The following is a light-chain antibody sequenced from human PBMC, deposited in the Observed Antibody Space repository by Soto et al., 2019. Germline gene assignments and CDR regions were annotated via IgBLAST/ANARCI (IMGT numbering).Light chain of an antibody. V-gene: IGKV3-15*01. CDR3: QQYDNWPRT. CDR1: QSVATN. Sequence: IVMTQSPATLSVSPGERATLSCRASQSVATNLAWYQQKPGQAPRLLIHSASTRATGVPARFSGSGSGTEFTLTISSLQSEDFAVYYCQQYDNWPRTFGQGTKLEIK. CDR2: SAS. J-gene: IGKJ2*01.